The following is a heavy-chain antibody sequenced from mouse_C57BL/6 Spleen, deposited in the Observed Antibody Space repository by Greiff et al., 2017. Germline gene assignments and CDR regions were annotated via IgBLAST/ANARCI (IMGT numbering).Heavy chain of an antibody. Sequence: EVHLVESGGGLVKPGGSLKLSCAASGFTFSSYAMSWVRQTPEKRLEWVATISDGGSYTYYPDNLKGRFTISRDNAKNNLYLQMSHLKSEDTAMYYCARAYYSKDYFDYWGQGTTLTVSS. D-gene: IGHD2-5*01. CDR3: ARAYYSKDYFDY. CDR2: ISDGGSYT. V-gene: IGHV5-4*01. J-gene: IGHJ2*01. CDR1: GFTFSSYA.